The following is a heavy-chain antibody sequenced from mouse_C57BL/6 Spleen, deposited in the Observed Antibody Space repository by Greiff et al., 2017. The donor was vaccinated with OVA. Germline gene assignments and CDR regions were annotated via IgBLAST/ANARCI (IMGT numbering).Heavy chain of an antibody. CDR2: IYPGDGDT. CDR3: ARDSDFDY. Sequence: QVQLQQSGAELVKPGASVKISCKASGYAFSSYWMNWAKQRHGKGLEWIGQIYPGDGDTNYNGKFKGKATLTVDKSSSTAYMQLSSLTSEDSAVYFCARDSDFDYWGQGTTLTVSS. J-gene: IGHJ2*01. CDR1: GYAFSSYW. V-gene: IGHV1-80*01.